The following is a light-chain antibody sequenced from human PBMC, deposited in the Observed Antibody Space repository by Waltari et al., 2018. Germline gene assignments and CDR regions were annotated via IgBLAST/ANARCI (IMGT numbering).Light chain of an antibody. CDR3: SSYTTAGSWV. CDR1: TSDIGTYSR. V-gene: IGLV2-18*02. CDR2: EVT. Sequence: QSALTQPLSVSGSPGQSVTISCSGTTSDIGTYSRVSWYQQTPGTAPNLLSYEVTKRPAGVPDRFSGSKSGDTAALTISGLLAEDESVYYCSSYTTAGSWVFGGGTKVTVL. J-gene: IGLJ3*02.